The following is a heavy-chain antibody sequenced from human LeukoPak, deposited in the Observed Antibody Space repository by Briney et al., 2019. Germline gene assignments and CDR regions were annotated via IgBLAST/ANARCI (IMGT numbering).Heavy chain of an antibody. Sequence: PGGSLRLSCAASGFKFDDYAMHWARPRPGKGLECVSGISWNNGFIEYVDSVKGRFTISRDNANDSLYLQMNHLRTDDMGLYYCVKDSKLPGLLPGSFDHWGHGTLVTVCS. D-gene: IGHD3-10*01. CDR3: VKDSKLPGLLPGSFDH. CDR2: ISWNNGFI. J-gene: IGHJ4*03. CDR1: GFKFDDYA. V-gene: IGHV3-9*03.